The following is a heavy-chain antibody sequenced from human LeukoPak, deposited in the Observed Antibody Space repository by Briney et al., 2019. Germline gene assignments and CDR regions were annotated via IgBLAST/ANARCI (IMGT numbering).Heavy chain of an antibody. V-gene: IGHV4-59*08. CDR3: ARHSRDGYNLRGDAFDI. Sequence: SETLSLTCTVSGGSISSYYWSWIRQPPGEGLEWIGYIYYSGSTNYNPSLKSRVTISVDTSKNQFSLKLSSVTAADTAVYYCARHSRDGYNLRGDAFDIWGQGTMVTVSS. D-gene: IGHD5-24*01. CDR1: GGSISSYY. J-gene: IGHJ3*02. CDR2: IYYSGST.